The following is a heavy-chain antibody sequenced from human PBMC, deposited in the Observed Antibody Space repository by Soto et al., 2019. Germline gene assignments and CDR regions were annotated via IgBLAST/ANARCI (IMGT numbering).Heavy chain of an antibody. D-gene: IGHD2-15*01. V-gene: IGHV1-46*01. Sequence: QVQLVQCGAEVKKPGASVKVSCKASGYTFTSYFMHWVRQAPGQGLEWMGIINPSGGSTSYAQKFQGRVTMTRDTSTSTVYMELSSLRSEDTAVYYCARQYCSGGSCYTLDYWGQGTLVTVSS. CDR2: INPSGGST. J-gene: IGHJ4*02. CDR3: ARQYCSGGSCYTLDY. CDR1: GYTFTSYF.